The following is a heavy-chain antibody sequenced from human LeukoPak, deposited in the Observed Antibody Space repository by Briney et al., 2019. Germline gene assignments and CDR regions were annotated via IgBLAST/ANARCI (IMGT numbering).Heavy chain of an antibody. Sequence: GRSLRLSCAASGFTFSSYAMHWVRQAPGKGLEWVSGISWNSGSIGYADSVKGRFTISRDNAKNSLYLQMNSLRAEDTAVYYCARGGTRYSSSWYLFDYWGQGTLVTVSS. D-gene: IGHD6-13*01. CDR2: ISWNSGSI. V-gene: IGHV3-9*01. CDR3: ARGGTRYSSSWYLFDY. CDR1: GFTFSSYA. J-gene: IGHJ4*02.